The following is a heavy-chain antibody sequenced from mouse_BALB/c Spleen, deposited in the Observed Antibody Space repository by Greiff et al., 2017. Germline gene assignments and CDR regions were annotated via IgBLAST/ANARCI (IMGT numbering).Heavy chain of an antibody. Sequence: EVKLVESGGGLVKPGGSLKLSCAASGFTFSSYAMSWVRQTPEKRLEWVASISSGGSTYYPDSVTGRFTISRDNARNILYLQMSSLRSEDTAMYYGARGGEKAKYYAMDDGGQGTSVT. CDR1: GFTFSSYA. CDR3: ARGGEKAKYYAMDD. V-gene: IGHV5-6-5*01. J-gene: IGHJ4*01. CDR2: ISSGGST.